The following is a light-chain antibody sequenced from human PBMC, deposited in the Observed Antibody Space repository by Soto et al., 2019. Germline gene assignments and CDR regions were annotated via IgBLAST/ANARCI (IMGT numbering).Light chain of an antibody. V-gene: IGKV3-11*01. Sequence: EIVLTQSPATLSLSPGERATFSCRASQSISSYLVWYQQKPGQGPRLIIFDAANRATGIPARFSGSGSGTDFTLTISSLEPEDFAVYYCQQRVNWPLTFGGGTKVEIK. J-gene: IGKJ4*01. CDR2: DAA. CDR1: QSISSY. CDR3: QQRVNWPLT.